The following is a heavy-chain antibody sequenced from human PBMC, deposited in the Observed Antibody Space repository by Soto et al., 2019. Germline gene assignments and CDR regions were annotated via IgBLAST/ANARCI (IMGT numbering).Heavy chain of an antibody. CDR2: IYYSGST. Sequence: SETLSLTCTVSGGSVSSVDYYWSWIRQPPGKGLEWIGYIYYSGSTYYSPSLKSRVTISVDTSKNQFSLKLSSVTAADTAVYYCARYTKTWGQGTLVTVSS. CDR1: GGSVSSVDYY. J-gene: IGHJ5*02. CDR3: ARYTKT. V-gene: IGHV4-30-4*01. D-gene: IGHD2-8*01.